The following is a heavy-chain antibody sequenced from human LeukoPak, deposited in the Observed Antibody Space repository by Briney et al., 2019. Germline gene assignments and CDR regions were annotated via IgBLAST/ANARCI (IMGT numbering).Heavy chain of an antibody. CDR2: TYYRSKWYD. CDR3: ARAPSGSHGYFEY. D-gene: IGHD1-26*01. J-gene: IGHJ4*02. CDR1: GDSVSSNSAI. V-gene: IGHV6-1*01. Sequence: KQSQTLSLTCAISGDSVSSNSAIWSWIRQSPSRGLEWLGRTYYRSKWYDDYAVSVKSRITINPDTSKNQFSLQLNSVTPEDTAVYYCARAPSGSHGYFEYWGQGTLVTVSS.